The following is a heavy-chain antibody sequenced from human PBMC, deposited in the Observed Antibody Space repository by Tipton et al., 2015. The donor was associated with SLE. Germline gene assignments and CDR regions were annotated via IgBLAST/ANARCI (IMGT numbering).Heavy chain of an antibody. CDR3: ARWIPLTGINV. CDR1: GFFFDDYT. J-gene: IGHJ6*02. V-gene: IGHV4-34*01. Sequence: LRLSCAASGFFFDDYTMHWVRQPPGKGLEYIGEIHHRGSTNYKSSLRGRVTISVDKSKNQFSLKLTSVTAADTAVYYCARWIPLTGINVWGQGATVTVSS. D-gene: IGHD5-18*01. CDR2: IHHRGST.